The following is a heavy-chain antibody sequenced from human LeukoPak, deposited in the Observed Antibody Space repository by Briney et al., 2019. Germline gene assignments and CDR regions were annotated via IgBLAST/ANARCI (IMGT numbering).Heavy chain of an antibody. J-gene: IGHJ5*02. Sequence: GAPLEGFCKATGYTFTSYYMHWGRQGPGQGVEWMGIINPSGGSTSYAQKFQGRVTMTRDMSTSTVYMELSSLRSEDTAVYYCARDGYGDYGGWFDPWGQGTLVTVSS. D-gene: IGHD4-17*01. CDR2: INPSGGST. CDR1: GYTFTSYY. V-gene: IGHV1-46*01. CDR3: ARDGYGDYGGWFDP.